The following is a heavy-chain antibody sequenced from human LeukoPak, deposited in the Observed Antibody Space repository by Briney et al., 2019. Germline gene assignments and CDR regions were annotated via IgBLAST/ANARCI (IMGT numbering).Heavy chain of an antibody. CDR1: GFTFSSYE. CDR2: ISSSSSYI. V-gene: IGHV3-21*01. Sequence: KAGGSLRLSCAASGFTFSSYEMNWVRQAPGKGLEWVSFISSSSSYIYYADSVKGRFTISRDNANNSLFLQMNSLRAEDTSVYYCATSDYGGLDYWGQGTLVTVSS. CDR3: ATSDYGGLDY. J-gene: IGHJ4*02. D-gene: IGHD4-23*01.